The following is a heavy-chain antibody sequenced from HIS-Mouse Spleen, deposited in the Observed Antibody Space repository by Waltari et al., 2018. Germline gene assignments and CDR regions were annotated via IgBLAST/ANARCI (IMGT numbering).Heavy chain of an antibody. V-gene: IGHV4-31*03. Sequence: QVQLQESGPGLVKPSQTLSLTCTVSGGSISSGGYYWSWIRQHPGKGLEWIGYTYSRGRNYYNPSLKSRVTISVDTSKNQFSLKLSSVTAADTAVYYCARSPYYDFWSGYSDNWFDPWGQGTLVTVSS. CDR2: TYSRGRN. D-gene: IGHD3-3*01. J-gene: IGHJ5*02. CDR3: ARSPYYDFWSGYSDNWFDP. CDR1: GGSISSGGYY.